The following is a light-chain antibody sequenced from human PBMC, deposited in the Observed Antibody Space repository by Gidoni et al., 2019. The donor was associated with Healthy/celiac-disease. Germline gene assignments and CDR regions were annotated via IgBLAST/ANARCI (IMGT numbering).Light chain of an antibody. Sequence: DIMMTQSPDSLAVSLGERATINCKSSQSVLYSSNNKNYLAWSQQKPGQPPKLLIYWASTRESGVPDRFSGSGSGTDFTLTISSLQAEDVAVYYCQQYYSTPLTFGGGTKVEIK. CDR2: WAS. V-gene: IGKV4-1*01. J-gene: IGKJ4*01. CDR3: QQYYSTPLT. CDR1: QSVLYSSNNKNY.